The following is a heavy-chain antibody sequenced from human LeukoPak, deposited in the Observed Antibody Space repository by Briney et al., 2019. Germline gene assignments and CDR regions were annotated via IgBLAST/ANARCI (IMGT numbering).Heavy chain of an antibody. D-gene: IGHD1-26*01. Sequence: ASVKVSCKASGYTFTGYYMHWVRQAPGQGLEWMGLINPSGSSTIYAQKFQGRVTMTRDMSTSTDYMELSSLRSEDTAVYYCARGNSVGDYAWWFDPWGQGTLVTVSS. J-gene: IGHJ5*02. CDR1: GYTFTGYY. V-gene: IGHV1-46*01. CDR3: ARGNSVGDYAWWFDP. CDR2: INPSGSST.